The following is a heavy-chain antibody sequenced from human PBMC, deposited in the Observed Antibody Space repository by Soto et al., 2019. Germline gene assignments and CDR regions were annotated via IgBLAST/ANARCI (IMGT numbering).Heavy chain of an antibody. CDR3: LSGGSLSAT. D-gene: IGHD2-15*01. CDR1: GFSFSTFW. J-gene: IGHJ5*02. CDR2: INQDGSEK. V-gene: IGHV3-7*02. Sequence: EVQLVESGGGLVQPGGSLRLSCATSGFSFSTFWLNWVRQAPGRGLEWVANINQDGSEKYYVDSVKGRFTISRDNAQNSLYIQMNSLRAGDTTVYYCLSGGSLSATLGQETLVTVSS.